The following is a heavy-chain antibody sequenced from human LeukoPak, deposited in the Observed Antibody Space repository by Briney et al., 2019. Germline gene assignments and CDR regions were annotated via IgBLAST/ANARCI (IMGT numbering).Heavy chain of an antibody. Sequence: PSETLSLTCTVSGGSISSSSYYWGWIRQPPGEGLEWIGSIYCSRSTYYNPSLKSRVTISVDTSKNQFSLKLSSVTAADTAVYYCARNGCSGGSCFDAFDIWGQGTMVTVSS. J-gene: IGHJ3*02. CDR3: ARNGCSGGSCFDAFDI. CDR2: IYCSRST. CDR1: GGSISSSSYY. D-gene: IGHD2-15*01. V-gene: IGHV4-39*01.